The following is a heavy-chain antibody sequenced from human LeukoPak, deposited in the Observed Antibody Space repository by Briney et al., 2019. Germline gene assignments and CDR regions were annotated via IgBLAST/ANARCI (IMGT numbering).Heavy chain of an antibody. V-gene: IGHV1-18*01. J-gene: IGHJ5*02. D-gene: IGHD3-3*01. CDR1: GYTFTSYG. CDR2: ISIYNGNT. CDR3: ARITYDFWSGYYMPDDP. Sequence: ASVKVSCKASGYTFTSYGISWVRQAPGQGLEWMGWISIYNGNTDYAQKLRGRVTITTDTSTSTAYLEMRGLRSDATAVYYCARITYDFWSGYYMPDDPWGQGTLVTVSS.